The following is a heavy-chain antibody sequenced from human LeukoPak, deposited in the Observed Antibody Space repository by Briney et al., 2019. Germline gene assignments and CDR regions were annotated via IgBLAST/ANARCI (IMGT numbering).Heavy chain of an antibody. D-gene: IGHD2-8*02. Sequence: SETLSLTCTVSGGSISSGSYYWSWIRQPAGKGLEWIGRIYTSGSTKYNPSLKSRVTISVDTSKNQFSPKLRSVTAADTAVYYCARSGPHYYYYYMDVWGKGTTVTISS. J-gene: IGHJ6*03. CDR2: IYTSGST. CDR3: ARSGPHYYYYYMDV. V-gene: IGHV4-61*02. CDR1: GGSISSGSYY.